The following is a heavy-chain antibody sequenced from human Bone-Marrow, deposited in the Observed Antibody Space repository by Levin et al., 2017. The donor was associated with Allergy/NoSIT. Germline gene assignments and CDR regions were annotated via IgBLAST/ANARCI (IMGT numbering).Heavy chain of an antibody. J-gene: IGHJ4*02. CDR2: IYWNADR. V-gene: IGHV2-5*01. CDR3: AHTWASAGNFDS. D-gene: IGHD3-10*01. CDR1: GFSLNTSLVG. Sequence: SGPTLVKPTQTLSLTCTLSGFSLNTSLVGVGWIRQTPGRALDWLGVIYWNADRRYSPSLNSRLTITTDTSKNQVGLTLANMDPVDTATYYCAHTWASAGNFDSWGQGILVTVSS.